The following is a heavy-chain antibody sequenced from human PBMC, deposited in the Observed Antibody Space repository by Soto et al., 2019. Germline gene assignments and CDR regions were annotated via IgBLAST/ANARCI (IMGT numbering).Heavy chain of an antibody. J-gene: IGHJ6*02. CDR2: IYSSGAT. CDR1: GFTVTSNY. CDR3: ARVDTYDYYYAMDV. D-gene: IGHD5-18*01. Sequence: EVQLVETGGGLIQPGGSLSLSCAASGFTVTSNYMNWVRQPPGKGLEWVSIIYSSGATYYADSVKGRFTISRDKSKNTLYLKMRNLRAEDTAIYYCARVDTYDYYYAMDVWGQGTTVTVSS. V-gene: IGHV3-53*02.